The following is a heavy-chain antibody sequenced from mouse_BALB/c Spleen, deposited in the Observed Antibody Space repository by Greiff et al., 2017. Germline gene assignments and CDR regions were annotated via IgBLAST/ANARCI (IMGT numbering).Heavy chain of an antibody. V-gene: IGHV5-6-5*01. Sequence: EVKVVESGGGLVKPGGSLKLSCAASGFTFSSYAMSWVRQTPEKRLEWVASISSGGSTYYPDSVKSRFTISRDNARNILYLQLSSLRSEDAAMYYCAGGNEDYFDYWGQGTTLTVSS. J-gene: IGHJ2*01. CDR1: GFTFSSYA. CDR3: AGGNEDYFDY. CDR2: ISSGGST.